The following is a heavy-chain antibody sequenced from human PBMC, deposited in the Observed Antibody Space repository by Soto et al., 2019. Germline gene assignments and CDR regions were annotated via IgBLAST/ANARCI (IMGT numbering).Heavy chain of an antibody. CDR1: GGTFSSYA. J-gene: IGHJ3*02. CDR3: AREATVYRAFDS. CDR2: IIPIFGTA. Sequence: SVKVSCKASGGTFSSYAISWVRQAPGQGREWMGGIIPIFGTANYAQKFQGRVTITADESTSTAYMELSSLRSEDTAVYYCAREATVYRAFDSWGQGTMVTVSS. D-gene: IGHD4-17*01. V-gene: IGHV1-69*13.